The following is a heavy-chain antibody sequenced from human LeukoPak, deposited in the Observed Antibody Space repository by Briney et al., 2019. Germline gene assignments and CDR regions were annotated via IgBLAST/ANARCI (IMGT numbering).Heavy chain of an antibody. D-gene: IGHD2-21*02. CDR2: ISYTGST. Sequence: SETLSLTCTVSGGSISRCYWSWIRQPPGKGLERIGYISYTGSTNYNPSLKSRVTISVDTTKNQFSLKLSSVAAADTAVYYCARGGDIVVVTAPDYWGQGTLVTVSS. V-gene: IGHV4-59*12. CDR3: ARGGDIVVVTAPDY. CDR1: GGSISRCY. J-gene: IGHJ4*02.